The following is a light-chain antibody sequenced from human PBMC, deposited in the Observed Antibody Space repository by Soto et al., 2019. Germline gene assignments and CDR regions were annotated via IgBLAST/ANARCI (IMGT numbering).Light chain of an antibody. Sequence: EVVMTQSPVTLSVSPGERATLLCRASQSVRSHLAWFQQKPGQAPNLLIFGASTRATGVPARFSGSESGTEFTLTISSLQSEDVGLYFCQQYNDWPRTFGGGTKVDIK. CDR2: GAS. V-gene: IGKV3-15*01. CDR3: QQYNDWPRT. J-gene: IGKJ4*01. CDR1: QSVRSH.